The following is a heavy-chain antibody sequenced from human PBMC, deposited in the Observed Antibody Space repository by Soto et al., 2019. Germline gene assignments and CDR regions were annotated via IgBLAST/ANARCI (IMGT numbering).Heavy chain of an antibody. CDR2: ISSSGSTI. CDR1: GFTFSSYE. J-gene: IGHJ5*02. V-gene: IGHV3-48*03. Sequence: EVQLVESGGGLVQPGGSLRLSCAASGFTFSSYEMNWVRQAPGKGLEWVSYISSSGSTIYYADSVKGRFTISRDNAKNSLYLQMNSLRAEDTAVYYCARYSNQPQFDPWGQGTLVTVSS. CDR3: ARYSNQPQFDP. D-gene: IGHD4-4*01.